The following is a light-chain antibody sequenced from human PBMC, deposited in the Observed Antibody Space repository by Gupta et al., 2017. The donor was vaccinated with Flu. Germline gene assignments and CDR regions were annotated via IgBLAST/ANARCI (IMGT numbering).Light chain of an antibody. Sequence: PSTVSASVGDRVSITCLASQRIRNWVAWYQQKPVKAPSLLIYMASTLESGVPERFSGSGSGTEFTLTISSLQPDDFATYYCQHENNSSVTFGQGTRLEI. V-gene: IGKV1-5*03. CDR2: MAS. CDR1: QRIRNW. CDR3: QHENNSSVT. J-gene: IGKJ2*01.